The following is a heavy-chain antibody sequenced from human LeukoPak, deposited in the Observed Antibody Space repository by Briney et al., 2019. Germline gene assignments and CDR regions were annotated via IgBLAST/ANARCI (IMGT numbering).Heavy chain of an antibody. CDR3: ARADHNYDILTGYASYFDY. D-gene: IGHD3-9*01. CDR2: IYYSGST. J-gene: IGHJ4*02. Sequence: SETLSLTCTVSGGSISSYYWSWIRQPPGKGLEWIGYIYYSGSTNYNPSLKSRVTISVDTSKNQFSLKLSSVTAADTAVYYCARADHNYDILTGYASYFDYWGQGTLVTVSS. CDR1: GGSISSYY. V-gene: IGHV4-59*01.